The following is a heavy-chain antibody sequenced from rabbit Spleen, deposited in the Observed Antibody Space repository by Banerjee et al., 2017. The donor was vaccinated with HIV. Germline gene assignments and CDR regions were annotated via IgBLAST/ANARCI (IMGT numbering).Heavy chain of an antibody. D-gene: IGHD6-1*01. Sequence: QSLEESGGDLVKPGASLTLTCTASGFSFSSGYYMFWVRQAPGKGLEWIACIATGSGSTYYASWAKGRFTISKTSSTTVTLQLNSLTAADTGTYFCARADYSVGFGLWGPGTLVTVS. J-gene: IGHJ4*01. CDR1: GFSFSSGYY. CDR3: ARADYSVGFGL. V-gene: IGHV1S40*01. CDR2: IATGSGST.